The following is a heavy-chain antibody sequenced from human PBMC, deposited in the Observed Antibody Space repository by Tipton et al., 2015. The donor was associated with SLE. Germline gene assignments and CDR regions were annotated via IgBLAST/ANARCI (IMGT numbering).Heavy chain of an antibody. CDR3: ARDELVYFDL. CDR1: GGSISGHY. CDR2: IYTSGST. J-gene: IGHJ2*01. Sequence: TLSLTCSVSGGSISGHYWSWIRQPAGKGLEWIGYIYTSGSTNYNPSLKSRVTISVDTSKNQFSLKLSSVTAADTAVYYCARDELVYFDLWGRGTLVTVSS. D-gene: IGHD3-10*01. V-gene: IGHV4-4*09.